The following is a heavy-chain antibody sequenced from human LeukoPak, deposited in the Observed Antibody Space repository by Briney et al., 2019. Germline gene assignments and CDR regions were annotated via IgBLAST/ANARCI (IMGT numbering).Heavy chain of an antibody. V-gene: IGHV3-23*01. D-gene: IGHD2-2*03. CDR2: ISGSGGST. CDR1: GFTFSSYA. CDR3: AKDSGYCSSTSCYRVPYYFDY. Sequence: GSLRLTCAASGFTFSSYAMIWVRQAPGKGLEWVSAISGSGGSTYYADSVKGRFTISRDNSKNTLYLQMNSPRAEDTAVYYCAKDSGYCSSTSCYRVPYYFDYWGQGTLVTVSS. J-gene: IGHJ4*02.